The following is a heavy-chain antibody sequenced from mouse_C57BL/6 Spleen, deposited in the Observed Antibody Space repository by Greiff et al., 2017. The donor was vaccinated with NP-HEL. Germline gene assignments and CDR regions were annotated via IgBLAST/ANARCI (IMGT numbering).Heavy chain of an antibody. CDR1: GFSLTSYG. D-gene: IGHD2-3*01. V-gene: IGHV2-3*01. CDR2: IWGDGST. J-gene: IGHJ4*01. Sequence: VQLKESGPGLVAPSQSLSITCTVSGFSLTSYGVSWVRQPPGKGLEWLGVIWGDGSTNYHSALISRLSISKDNSKSQVFLKLNSRQTDDTATDYCATRGWLLPYYAMDYWGQGTSVTVSS. CDR3: ATRGWLLPYYAMDY.